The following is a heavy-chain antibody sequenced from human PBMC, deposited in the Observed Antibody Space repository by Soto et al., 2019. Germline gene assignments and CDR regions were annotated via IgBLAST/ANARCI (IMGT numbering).Heavy chain of an antibody. CDR3: ANLVVTIRDYQYNFGLDV. CDR1: GDSFSNYI. J-gene: IGHJ6*02. Sequence: QVQLVQSGAGVKKPGSSVKVSCKASGDSFSNYIISWVRQAPGQGLEWMGKITPFLNITAYAQKFQGRVTISAEITCNPALMELWSLISEVTALSYCANLVVTIRDYQYNFGLDVWVQGTTVIVS. CDR2: ITPFLNIT. D-gene: IGHD2-2*01. V-gene: IGHV1-69*02.